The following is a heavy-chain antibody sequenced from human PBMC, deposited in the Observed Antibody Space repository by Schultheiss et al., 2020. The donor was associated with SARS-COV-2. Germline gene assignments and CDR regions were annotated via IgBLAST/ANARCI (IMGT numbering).Heavy chain of an antibody. CDR3: ARGSRHYFDY. V-gene: IGHV4-39*01. CDR2: IYYSGST. CDR1: GGSISSSSYY. Sequence: SQTLSLTCTVSGGSISSSSYYWGWIRQPPGKGLEWIGSIYYSGSTYYNPSLKSRVTISVDTSKNQFSLKLSSVTAADTAVYYCARGSRHYFDYWGQGTLVTVSS. J-gene: IGHJ4*02.